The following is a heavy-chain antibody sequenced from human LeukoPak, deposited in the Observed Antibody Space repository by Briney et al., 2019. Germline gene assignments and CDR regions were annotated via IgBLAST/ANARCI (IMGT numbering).Heavy chain of an antibody. Sequence: GASVKVSCKVSGYTLTELFMHWVRQAPGKGLEWMGGFDPEDGEAIYAQKVQGRVTMTTDTSTSTAYMELRSLRSDDTAVYYCAREAVAGTFAADYWGQGTLVTVSS. D-gene: IGHD6-19*01. J-gene: IGHJ4*02. CDR1: GYTLTELF. CDR3: AREAVAGTFAADY. CDR2: FDPEDGEA. V-gene: IGHV1-24*01.